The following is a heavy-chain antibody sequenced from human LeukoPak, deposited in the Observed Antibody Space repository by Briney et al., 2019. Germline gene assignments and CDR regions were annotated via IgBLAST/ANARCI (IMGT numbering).Heavy chain of an antibody. CDR1: GFSFSDCA. J-gene: IGHJ4*02. V-gene: IGHV3-23*01. CDR2: ISGSAGST. Sequence: QPGGSLRLSCAASGFSFSDCAMSWVRQAPGRGLEWVSSISGSAGSTYHADSMKGRFTISRDNPKNTLHLEMNSLRAEDTAIYYCTKGMATIRRHIDSWGQGTLVTVSS. D-gene: IGHD5-24*01. CDR3: TKGMATIRRHIDS.